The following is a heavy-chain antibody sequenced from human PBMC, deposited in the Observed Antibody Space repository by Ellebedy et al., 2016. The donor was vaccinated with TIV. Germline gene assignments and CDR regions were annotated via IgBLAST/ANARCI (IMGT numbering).Heavy chain of an antibody. V-gene: IGHV3-66*01. Sequence: GGSLRLSCAASELTVTSDYMSWVRQAPGKGLEWVSTIAIDSTTYYADSVKGRFTISRDNSKNTPDIQMNSLRAEDTAVYYCARETYNDVDLKLWGIFDIWGQGTMVTVSS. CDR2: IAIDSTT. J-gene: IGHJ3*02. D-gene: IGHD3-10*01. CDR3: ARETYNDVDLKLWGIFDI. CDR1: ELTVTSDY.